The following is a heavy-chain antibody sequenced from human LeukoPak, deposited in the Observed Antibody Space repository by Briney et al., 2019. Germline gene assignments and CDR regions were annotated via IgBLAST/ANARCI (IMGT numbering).Heavy chain of an antibody. J-gene: IGHJ4*02. V-gene: IGHV3-9*01. CDR3: AKGRVLYYFDY. Sequence: PGRSLRLSCAASGFTFDDYAMHWVRQAPGKGLEWVSGISWNSGSIGYADSVKGRFTISRDNAKNSLYLQMNSLRAEDTALYYCAKGRVLYYFDYWGQGTLVTVSS. CDR2: ISWNSGSI. CDR1: GFTFDDYA. D-gene: IGHD3-10*01.